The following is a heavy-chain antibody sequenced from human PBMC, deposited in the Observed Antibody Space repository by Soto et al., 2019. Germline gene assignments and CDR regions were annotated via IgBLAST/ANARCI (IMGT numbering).Heavy chain of an antibody. CDR3: TTDSYSTIIIVRFDY. Sequence: PGGSLRLSCAASGFTFSNAWINWVRQAPGKGLEWVGRIKSKTDGGTTDYAEPVKGRFAISRDDSNNMVYLQMNSLKIEDKAVYYCTTDSYSTIIIVRFDYWGHRTLVTVSS. J-gene: IGHJ4*01. CDR1: GFTFSNAW. D-gene: IGHD3-22*01. CDR2: IKSKTDGGTT. V-gene: IGHV3-15*07.